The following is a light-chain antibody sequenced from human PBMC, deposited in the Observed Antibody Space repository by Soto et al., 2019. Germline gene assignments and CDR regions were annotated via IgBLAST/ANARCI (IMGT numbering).Light chain of an antibody. CDR2: KVS. CDR3: MQVTQPTWT. CDR1: QSLVHSDGNTY. J-gene: IGKJ1*01. V-gene: IGKV2-24*01. Sequence: DIVMTQTPLSSPVTLGQPASISCRSSQSLVHSDGNTYLNWLQQRPGQPPRLLIYKVSNRFFGDPDRFSGSGAGTHFTLKINRVEAEDVGVYYCMQVTQPTWTFGQGTKVEIK.